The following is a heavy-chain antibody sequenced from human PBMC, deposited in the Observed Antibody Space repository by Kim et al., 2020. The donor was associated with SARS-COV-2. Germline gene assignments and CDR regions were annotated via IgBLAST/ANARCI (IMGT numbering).Heavy chain of an antibody. CDR3: ARGPRYYDFWRPPGWFDH. D-gene: IGHD3-3*01. V-gene: IGHV4-34*01. CDR2: INHSGST. J-gene: IGHJ5*02. Sequence: SETLSLTCAVYGGSFSGYYWSWIRQPPGKGLEWIGEINHSGSTNYNPSLKSRVTISVDTSKNQFSLKLSSVTAADTAVYYCARGPRYYDFWRPPGWFDHWGQGTLVTVSS. CDR1: GGSFSGYY.